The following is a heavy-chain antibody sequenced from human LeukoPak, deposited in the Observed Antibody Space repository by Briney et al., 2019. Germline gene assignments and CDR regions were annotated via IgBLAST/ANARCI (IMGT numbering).Heavy chain of an antibody. CDR3: ARAHPEGYYYGSGTYFDY. D-gene: IGHD3-10*01. CDR2: ISSSSTYI. J-gene: IGHJ4*02. CDR1: GFTLSTYS. Sequence: GGSLRLSCAASGFTLSTYSMSWVRQAPGKGLEWVSSISSSSTYIYYADSVKGRFTISRDNSKNTLYLQMNSLRAEDTAVYYCARAHPEGYYYGSGTYFDYWGQGTLVTVSS. V-gene: IGHV3-21*04.